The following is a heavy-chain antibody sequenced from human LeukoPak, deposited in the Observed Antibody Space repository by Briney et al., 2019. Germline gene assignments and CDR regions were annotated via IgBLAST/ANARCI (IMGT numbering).Heavy chain of an antibody. J-gene: IGHJ3*02. CDR2: IYYSGST. V-gene: IGHV4-30-4*08. Sequence: PSETLSLTCTVSGGSISSDYWSWIRQPPGKGLEWIGYIYYSGSTYYNPSLKSRVTISVDTSKNQFSLKLSSVTAADTAVYYCARDVPPSYYYDSSGYVKDAFDIWGQGTMVTVSS. CDR3: ARDVPPSYYYDSSGYVKDAFDI. D-gene: IGHD3-22*01. CDR1: GGSISSDY.